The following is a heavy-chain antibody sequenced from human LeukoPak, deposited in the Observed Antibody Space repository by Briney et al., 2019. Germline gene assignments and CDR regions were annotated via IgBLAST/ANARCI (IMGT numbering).Heavy chain of an antibody. V-gene: IGHV1-69*01. Sequence: GSSVKVSCKASGGTFSSYAISWVRQAPGQGLEWMGGIIPIFGTANYAQKFQGRVTITADESTSTAYMELSSLRSEDTAVYYCARGPPNWNYPRYNWFDPWGQGTLVTVSS. CDR2: IIPIFGTA. CDR3: ARGPPNWNYPRYNWFDP. D-gene: IGHD1-7*01. CDR1: GGTFSSYA. J-gene: IGHJ5*02.